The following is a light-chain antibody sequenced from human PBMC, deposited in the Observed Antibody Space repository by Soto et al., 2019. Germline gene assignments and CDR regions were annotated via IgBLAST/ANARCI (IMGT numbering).Light chain of an antibody. CDR3: SSYTSSSTLV. Sequence: QSALTQPPSVSGSPGQSVTISCTGTSSDVGSYNRVSWYQQSPGTAPKLMIYEVSDRPSGVPDRFSGSKSGNTASLTISGLQAEDDAEYYCSSYTSSSTLVFGGGTKLTVL. CDR2: EVS. V-gene: IGLV2-18*02. J-gene: IGLJ2*01. CDR1: SSDVGSYNR.